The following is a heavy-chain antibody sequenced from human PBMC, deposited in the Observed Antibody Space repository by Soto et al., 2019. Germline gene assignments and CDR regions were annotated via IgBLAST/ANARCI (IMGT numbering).Heavy chain of an antibody. V-gene: IGHV1-3*01. CDR2: INAGNGNT. J-gene: IGHJ4*02. D-gene: IGHD6-13*01. CDR1: GYTFTSYA. CDR3: ARGFSSSWPFDY. Sequence: QVQLVQSGAEVKKPGASVKVSCKASGYTFTSYAMYWVRQAPGQRLEWMGWINAGNGNTKYSQKFQGRVTITRDTSASTAYMELSSLRSEDTAVYYCARGFSSSWPFDYWGQGTLVTVSS.